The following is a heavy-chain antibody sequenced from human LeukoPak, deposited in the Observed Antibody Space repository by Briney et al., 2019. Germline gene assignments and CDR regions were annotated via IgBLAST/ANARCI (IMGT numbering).Heavy chain of an antibody. Sequence: SETLSLTCTVSGYSISSGHYWGWIRQPPGKGLEWIGYIYYSGSTNYNPSLKSRVTISVDTSKNQFSLKLSSVTAADTAVYYCARAGYSSGWYYSNWGQGTLVTVSS. CDR1: GYSISSGHY. CDR2: IYYSGST. D-gene: IGHD6-19*01. J-gene: IGHJ4*02. CDR3: ARAGYSSGWYYSN. V-gene: IGHV4-61*01.